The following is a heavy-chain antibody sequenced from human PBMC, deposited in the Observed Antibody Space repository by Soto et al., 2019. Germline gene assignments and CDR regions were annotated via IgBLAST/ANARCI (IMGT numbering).Heavy chain of an antibody. CDR1: GGTFSSYA. CDR3: AQCLLGVNYYYGMDV. D-gene: IGHD3-16*01. Sequence: QVQLVQSGAEVKKPGSSVKVSGKASGGTFSSYAINWVRQAPGQGLEWMGGIIPIFATADYAQKFQGRVTITADESTNTAYMELSSLRSEDTAVYYCAQCLLGVNYYYGMDVWGQGTTVTVSS. V-gene: IGHV1-69*12. J-gene: IGHJ6*02. CDR2: IIPIFATA.